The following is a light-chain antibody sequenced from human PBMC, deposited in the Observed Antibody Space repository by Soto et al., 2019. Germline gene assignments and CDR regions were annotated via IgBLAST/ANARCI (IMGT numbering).Light chain of an antibody. Sequence: DIVLTQSPGTLSLSPGERATLSCRASQTVSSRSLAWYQQKPGNAPRLLIFGASTRDAGFPDRGSGRGSRTAGTRTISRLETEDCAVYYCQQYGSSPRTFGQGTKVDIK. J-gene: IGKJ1*01. CDR2: GAS. CDR3: QQYGSSPRT. V-gene: IGKV3-20*01. CDR1: QTVSSRS.